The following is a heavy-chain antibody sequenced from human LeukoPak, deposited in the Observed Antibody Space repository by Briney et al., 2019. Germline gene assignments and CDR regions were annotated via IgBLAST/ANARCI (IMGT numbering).Heavy chain of an antibody. CDR2: INQDGSEK. D-gene: IGHD3-10*01. J-gene: IGHJ5*02. Sequence: GGSLRLSCAVSGCTFSYYWMSWVRQAPGKGLEWVANINQDGSEKYYVDSVKGRITISRDNAKNSLFLQMNSLRVEDTAVYYCASDGRGSMFAPWGQGTLVTVSS. CDR1: GCTFSYYW. V-gene: IGHV3-7*01. CDR3: ASDGRGSMFAP.